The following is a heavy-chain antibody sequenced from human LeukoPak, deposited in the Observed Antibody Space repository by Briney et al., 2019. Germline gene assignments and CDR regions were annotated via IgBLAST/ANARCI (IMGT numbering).Heavy chain of an antibody. D-gene: IGHD3-22*01. Sequence: SQTLSLTCTVSGGSISSGGYYWSWIRQHPGKGLEWIGYIYYSGSTHYNPSLKSRVTISVDTSKNQFSLKLSSVTAADTAVYYCARGGYYYDSSGYYEAGNWFDPWGQGTLVTVSS. CDR1: GGSISSGGYY. CDR2: IYYSGST. J-gene: IGHJ5*02. V-gene: IGHV4-31*03. CDR3: ARGGYYYDSSGYYEAGNWFDP.